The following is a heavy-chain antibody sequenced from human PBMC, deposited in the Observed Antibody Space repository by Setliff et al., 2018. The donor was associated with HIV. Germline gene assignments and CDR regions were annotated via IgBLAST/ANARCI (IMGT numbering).Heavy chain of an antibody. Sequence: LSLTCTVPGGSINRSNYYWGWIRQPPGKGLEWIGTISYTGSTNSNPSLKSRVTISADTSKNQFSLKLTSVTAADTAVYYCARGRMGYYGSGSYLPWGQGMLVTVSS. CDR3: ARGRMGYYGSGSYLP. D-gene: IGHD3-10*01. J-gene: IGHJ5*02. CDR2: ISYTGST. V-gene: IGHV4-39*07. CDR1: GGSINRSNYY.